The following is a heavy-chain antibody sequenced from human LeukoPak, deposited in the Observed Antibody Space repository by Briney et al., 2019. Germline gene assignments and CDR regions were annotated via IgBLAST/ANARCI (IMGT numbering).Heavy chain of an antibody. D-gene: IGHD3-22*01. CDR3: ASLPPPYYYDSSGLY. CDR2: IDPSDSYT. V-gene: IGHV5-10-1*01. J-gene: IGHJ4*02. CDR1: GYSFTSYW. Sequence: GESLKISCKGSGYSFTSYWISWVRQMPGKGLEWMGRIDPSDSYTNYSPSFQGHVTISADKSISTAYLQWSSLKASDTAMYYCASLPPPYYYDSSGLYWGQGTLVTVSS.